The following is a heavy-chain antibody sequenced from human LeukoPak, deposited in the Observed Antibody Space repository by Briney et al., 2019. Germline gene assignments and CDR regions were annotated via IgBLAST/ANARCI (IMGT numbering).Heavy chain of an antibody. Sequence: GASVKVSCKASGYTFTGYYMHWVRQAPGQELEWMGWINPNSGGTNYAQKFQGRVTMTRDRSISTAYMELSRLTSDDTAVYYCAKSYYESGNYYYAPFDYWGQGTLVTVSS. D-gene: IGHD3-22*01. CDR1: GYTFTGYY. V-gene: IGHV1-2*02. CDR2: INPNSGGT. CDR3: AKSYYESGNYYYAPFDY. J-gene: IGHJ4*02.